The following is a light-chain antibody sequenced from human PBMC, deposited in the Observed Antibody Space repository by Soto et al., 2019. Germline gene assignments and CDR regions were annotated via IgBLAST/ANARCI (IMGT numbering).Light chain of an antibody. CDR1: SSDVGSYNL. CDR3: CSYAGSNAIHVV. Sequence: QSALTQPASVSGSPGQSITISCTGTSSDVGSYNLVSWYQQHPGKAPKLMIYEGSKRPSGVSNRFSGSKSGNTASLTISGLQAEDEGDYYCCSYAGSNAIHVVFGGGTKLTVL. V-gene: IGLV2-23*03. CDR2: EGS. J-gene: IGLJ2*01.